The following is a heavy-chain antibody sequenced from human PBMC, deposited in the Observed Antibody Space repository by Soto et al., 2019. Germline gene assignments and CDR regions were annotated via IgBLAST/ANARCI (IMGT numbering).Heavy chain of an antibody. D-gene: IGHD3-10*01. J-gene: IGHJ4*02. Sequence: QLHLVQSGAEVTKAGSSVKVSCKASGGTVSSYAITWVRQAPGKGLEWMGVFIPIFVSAHYAPKFQGRITITADESTRTAYMELGGLTSEDTAIYYCARDVSSDTTGFRGYDLWGQGTQVTVSS. CDR1: GGTVSSYA. V-gene: IGHV1-69*01. CDR3: ARDVSSDTTGFRGYDL. CDR2: FIPIFVSA.